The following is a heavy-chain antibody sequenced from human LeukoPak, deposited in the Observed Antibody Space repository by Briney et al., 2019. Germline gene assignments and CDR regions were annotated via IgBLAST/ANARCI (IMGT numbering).Heavy chain of an antibody. CDR1: GGSISSSSYS. D-gene: IGHD1-26*01. Sequence: SETLSLTCTVSGGSISSSSYSWGWIRQPPRKALEWIGSIYYSGSPYYNPSLKSRVTISVDTSKNQFSLKLSSVTAADTAVYYCARVPVNIWENWFDPWGQGTLVTVSS. CDR2: IYYSGSP. V-gene: IGHV4-39*07. CDR3: ARVPVNIWENWFDP. J-gene: IGHJ5*02.